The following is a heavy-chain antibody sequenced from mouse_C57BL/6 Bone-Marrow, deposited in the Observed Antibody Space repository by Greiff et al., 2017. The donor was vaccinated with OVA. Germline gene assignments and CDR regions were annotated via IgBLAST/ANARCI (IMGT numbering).Heavy chain of an antibody. J-gene: IGHJ4*01. CDR3: ARSDRSLGVYYGNYVGAMDY. V-gene: IGHV1-64*01. Sequence: QVQLQQPGAELVKPGASVKLSCKASGYTFTSYWMHWVKQRPGQGLEWIGMIHPNSGSTNYNEKFKSKATLTVDKSSSTAYMQLSSLTSEDSAVYYCARSDRSLGVYYGNYVGAMDYWGQGTSVTVSS. D-gene: IGHD2-1*01. CDR2: IHPNSGST. CDR1: GYTFTSYW.